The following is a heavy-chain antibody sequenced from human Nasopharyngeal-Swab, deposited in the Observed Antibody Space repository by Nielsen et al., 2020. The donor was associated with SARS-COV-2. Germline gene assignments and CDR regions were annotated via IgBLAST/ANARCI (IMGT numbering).Heavy chain of an antibody. V-gene: IGHV4-59*08. CDR1: GGSISSYY. CDR2: IYYSGST. CDR3: ARGGYGYGGFDY. Sequence: SETLSLTCTVSGGSISSYYWSWIRQPPGKGLEWIGYIYYSGSTNYNPSPKSRVTISVDTSRNQFSLKLNSVNAADTAVYYCARGGYGYGGFDYWGQGALVTVSS. J-gene: IGHJ4*02. D-gene: IGHD5-18*01.